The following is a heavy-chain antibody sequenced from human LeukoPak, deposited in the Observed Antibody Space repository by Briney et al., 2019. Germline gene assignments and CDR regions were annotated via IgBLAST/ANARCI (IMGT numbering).Heavy chain of an antibody. CDR1: GGSVNNNAYY. D-gene: IGHD4-11*01. V-gene: IGHV4-39*01. CDR3: ARSDYSGYFDY. CDR2: VYYSGIT. J-gene: IGHJ4*02. Sequence: SETLSLTCTVSGGSVNNNAYYWGWVRQPPGKGLEYIGNVYYSGITYYNPSLQSRVTISVDTSNNQFSLKLSSVTAAATAVYYCARSDYSGYFDYWGQGTLVSVSS.